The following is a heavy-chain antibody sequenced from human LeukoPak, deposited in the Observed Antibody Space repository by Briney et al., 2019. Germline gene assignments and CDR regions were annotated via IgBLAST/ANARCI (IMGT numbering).Heavy chain of an antibody. D-gene: IGHD3-3*01. Sequence: GGSLRLSXAASGFTFSDYYMSWIRQAPGKGLEWVSYISSSGSTIYYADSVKGRFTISRDNAKNSLYLQMNSLRAEDTAVHYCARKDYDFWSGYALDYWGQGTLVTVSS. CDR2: ISSSGSTI. J-gene: IGHJ4*02. CDR1: GFTFSDYY. CDR3: ARKDYDFWSGYALDY. V-gene: IGHV3-11*04.